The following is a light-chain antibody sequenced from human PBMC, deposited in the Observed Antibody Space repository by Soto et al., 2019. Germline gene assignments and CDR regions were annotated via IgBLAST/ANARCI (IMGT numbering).Light chain of an antibody. CDR2: GAY. V-gene: IGKV3-15*01. CDR1: KSVSGK. J-gene: IGKJ4*02. CDR3: RQHTNRSPCT. Sequence: GSRAILSCMATSKSVSGKLAWYKQKTGQATRLLIYGAYNRATGIPARFSGSGSGTEFTLTIISRESNDFAYNYFRQHTNRSPCTFGRGTKVDIK.